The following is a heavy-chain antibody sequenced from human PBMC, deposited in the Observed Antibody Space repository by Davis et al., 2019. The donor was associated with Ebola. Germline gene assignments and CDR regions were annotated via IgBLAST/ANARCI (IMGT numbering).Heavy chain of an antibody. J-gene: IGHJ4*02. CDR1: GFTFSNYN. D-gene: IGHD2-15*01. CDR2: ISDDSSAR. V-gene: IGHV3-48*02. Sequence: GGSLRLSCAVSGFTFSNYNMNWVRQPPGKGLEWGSHISDDSSARYYADSVKGRFTISRDNAKNSLYLQLNTLRDEDTAVYFCVSAGWDHWGQGTLVTVSS. CDR3: VSAGWDH.